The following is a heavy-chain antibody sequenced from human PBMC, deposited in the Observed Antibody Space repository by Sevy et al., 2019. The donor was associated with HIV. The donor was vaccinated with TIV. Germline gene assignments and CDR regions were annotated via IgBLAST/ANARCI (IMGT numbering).Heavy chain of an antibody. V-gene: IGHV1-2*02. Sequence: ASVKVSCKASGYTFTGHFMHWVRQAHGQGLEWMGWINPDSGVTKYAQKFQGGVTVTRDTSITTVYMELSSLRSDDTDVYYCAAPGGYRYGSLLDYWGQGSLVTVSS. CDR2: INPDSGVT. CDR3: AAPGGYRYGSLLDY. CDR1: GYTFTGHF. J-gene: IGHJ4*02. D-gene: IGHD5-18*01.